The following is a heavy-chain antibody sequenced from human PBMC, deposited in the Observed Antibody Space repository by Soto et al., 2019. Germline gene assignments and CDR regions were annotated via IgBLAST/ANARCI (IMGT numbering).Heavy chain of an antibody. D-gene: IGHD6-13*01. CDR1: GFSLANFP. CDR2: ISPRGDNI. CDR3: AMGPHLTIRWPPYFDS. Sequence: PGGYLRLSCVVSGFSLANFPMNWVRQTPGKGLEWISYISPRGDNIYYTESVKGRFTISRESARNSLYLQMNSLRDEDAALYYCAMGPHLTIRWPPYFDSWGPGVPVTVSS. J-gene: IGHJ4*02. V-gene: IGHV3-48*02.